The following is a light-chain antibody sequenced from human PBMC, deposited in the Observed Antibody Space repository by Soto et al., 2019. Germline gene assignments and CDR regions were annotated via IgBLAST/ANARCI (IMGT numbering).Light chain of an antibody. V-gene: IGKV3-20*01. CDR2: GAS. CDR3: QQYSSSPGT. J-gene: IGKJ1*01. CDR1: QSASSSY. Sequence: EIVLTQSPGTLSLSPGERATLSCRASQSASSSYLAWYQQKPGQAPRLPIYGASSRATGIPDRFSGSGSGTDFTLTISRLEPEDFAVYYCQQYSSSPGTFGQGTKVEIK.